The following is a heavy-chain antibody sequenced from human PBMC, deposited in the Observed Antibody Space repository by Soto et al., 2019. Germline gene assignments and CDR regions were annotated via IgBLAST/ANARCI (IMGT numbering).Heavy chain of an antibody. CDR3: ARGNVLREFDWFGAGVDY. CDR2: ISSSSSYI. J-gene: IGHJ4*02. V-gene: IGHV3-21*01. Sequence: EVQLVESGGGLVKPGGSLRLSCAASGFTFSSYSMNWVRQAPGKGLEWVSSISSSSSYIYYADSVKGRFTISRDNAKNSLYLQMNSLRAEDTAVYYCARGNVLREFDWFGAGVDYWGQGTLVTVSS. D-gene: IGHD3-9*01. CDR1: GFTFSSYS.